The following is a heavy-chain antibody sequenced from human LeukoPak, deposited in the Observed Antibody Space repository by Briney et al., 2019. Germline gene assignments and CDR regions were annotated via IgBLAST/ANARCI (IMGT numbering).Heavy chain of an antibody. V-gene: IGHV3-23*01. J-gene: IGHJ4*02. D-gene: IGHD5-18*01. CDR1: GFTFSSYA. Sequence: GGSLRLSCAASGFTFSSYAMSWVRQAPGKGLEWVSAISGSGGSTYYADSVKGRFTISRDNSKNTLYLQMNSLRAEDTAVYYCASHRGYSYGWIDYWGQGTLVTVSS. CDR2: ISGSGGST. CDR3: ASHRGYSYGWIDY.